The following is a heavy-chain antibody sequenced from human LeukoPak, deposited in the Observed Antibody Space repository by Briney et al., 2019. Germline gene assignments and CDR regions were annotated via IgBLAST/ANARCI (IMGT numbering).Heavy chain of an antibody. CDR3: ARGRSYDFWSGHYYMDV. CDR2: INHSGST. J-gene: IGHJ6*03. CDR1: GGSFSDYY. D-gene: IGHD3-3*01. V-gene: IGHV4-34*01. Sequence: SETLSLTCAVYGGSFSDYYWSWIRQPLGKGLEWIGEINHSGSTNYNPSLKSRVTISVDTSKNQFSLKLSSVTAADTAVYYCARGRSYDFWSGHYYMDVWGKGTTVTVSS.